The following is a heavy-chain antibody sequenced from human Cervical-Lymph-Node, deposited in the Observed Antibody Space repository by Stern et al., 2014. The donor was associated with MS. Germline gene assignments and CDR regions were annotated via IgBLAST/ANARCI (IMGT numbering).Heavy chain of an antibody. CDR1: GFTFSSYG. V-gene: IGHV3-30*03. J-gene: IGHJ4*02. CDR2: ISYDGNHK. Sequence: VHLVESGGAVVQPGRSLRLSCAASGFTFSSYGMHWVRQAPGKGLELVTGISYDGNHKYYAASVKGRFTISRDNSKNTLHLQMNSVTPDDTAIYYCARDYEDTSMLFDHWGQGTLVTVSS. D-gene: IGHD2-8*01. CDR3: ARDYEDTSMLFDH.